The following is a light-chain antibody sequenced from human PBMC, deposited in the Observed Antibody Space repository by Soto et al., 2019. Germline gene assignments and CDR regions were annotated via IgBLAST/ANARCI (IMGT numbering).Light chain of an antibody. Sequence: DIQLTQSPSSLSASVGYRVTITWRESQGISSYLNWYRQKPGKTPKFLIYSASSFQSGVPSRFSGSGSETDFTLTISSLQPEDFATYYCQQSYSTPRTFGQGTKVDIK. V-gene: IGKV1-39*01. J-gene: IGKJ1*01. CDR3: QQSYSTPRT. CDR2: SAS. CDR1: QGISSY.